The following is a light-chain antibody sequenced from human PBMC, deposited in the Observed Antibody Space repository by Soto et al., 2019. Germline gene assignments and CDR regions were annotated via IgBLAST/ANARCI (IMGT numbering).Light chain of an antibody. CDR2: AAS. CDR3: QQSYSTPRSIT. J-gene: IGKJ5*01. Sequence: DIQMTQSPSSLSASVGDRVTITCRASQSISSYLNWYQQNPGKAPKLLIYAASSLQSGVTSRFSGSGSGTDFTLTISSLQPEDFATYYCQQSYSTPRSITFGQGTRLEIK. V-gene: IGKV1-39*01. CDR1: QSISSY.